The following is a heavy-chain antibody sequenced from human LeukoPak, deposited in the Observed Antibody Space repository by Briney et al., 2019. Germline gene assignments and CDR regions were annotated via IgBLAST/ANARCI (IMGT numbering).Heavy chain of an antibody. CDR2: IDSGGST. CDR3: ARAPYSSSSGGYYYGMDV. V-gene: IGHV3-53*04. CDR1: GFTVSSNY. Sequence: PGGSLRLSCAASGFTVSSNYMSWVRQAPGKGLEWVSVIDSGGSTYYADSVKGRFTISRHNSKNTLYLQMNSLRAEDTAVYYCARAPYSSSSGGYYYGMDVWGQGTTVTVSS. D-gene: IGHD6-6*01. J-gene: IGHJ6*02.